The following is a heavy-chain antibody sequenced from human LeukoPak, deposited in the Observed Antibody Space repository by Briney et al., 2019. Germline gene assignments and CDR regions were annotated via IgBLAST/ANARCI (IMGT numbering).Heavy chain of an antibody. Sequence: PGGSLRLSCAASGFTFSSYTMRWLRQAPGRGLEWLSSIGGSGSMYYADSVKGRFTISRDNAKNSLYLQMNSLRAKDTAVYYCARVEQQPGVQHWGQGTLVTVSS. CDR2: IGGSGSM. CDR3: ARVEQQPGVQH. D-gene: IGHD6-13*01. J-gene: IGHJ1*01. CDR1: GFTFSSYT. V-gene: IGHV3-21*01.